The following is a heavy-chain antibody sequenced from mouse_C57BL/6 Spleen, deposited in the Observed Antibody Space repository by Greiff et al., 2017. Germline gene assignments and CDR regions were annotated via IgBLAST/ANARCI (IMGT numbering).Heavy chain of an antibody. CDR1: GYSFTGYY. Sequence: VHVKQSGPELVKPGASVKISCKASGYSFTGYYMNWVKQSPEKSLEWIGEINPSTGGTTYNQKFKAKATLTVDKSSSTAYMQLKSLTSEDSAVYYCARSPSSGYFDVWGTGTTVTVSS. V-gene: IGHV1-42*01. CDR3: ARSPSSGYFDV. CDR2: INPSTGGT. D-gene: IGHD3-1*01. J-gene: IGHJ1*03.